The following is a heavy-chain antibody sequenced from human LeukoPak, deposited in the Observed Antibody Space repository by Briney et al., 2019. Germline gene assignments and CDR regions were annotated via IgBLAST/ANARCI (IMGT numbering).Heavy chain of an antibody. CDR3: ARVGSSYRIDY. CDR2: IYYSGST. V-gene: IGHV4-39*07. J-gene: IGHJ4*02. CDR1: GGSISSSSYH. Sequence: SETLSLTCTVSGGSISSSSYHWGWIRQPPGKGLEWIGNIYYSGSTYYNPSLKSRVTISVDTSKNQFSLKLSSVTAADTALYYCARVGSSYRIDYWGQGTLVTVSS. D-gene: IGHD6-13*01.